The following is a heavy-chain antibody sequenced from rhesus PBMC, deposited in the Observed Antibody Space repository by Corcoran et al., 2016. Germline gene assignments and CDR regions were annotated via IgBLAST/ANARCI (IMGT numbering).Heavy chain of an antibody. CDR1: GFTFSGYE. D-gene: IGHD4-23*01. V-gene: IGHV3-115*02. CDR2: IGGDNSYT. CDR3: ARRGVTTFAFDF. Sequence: EVQLAESGGGLVQPGGSLRLSCAASGFTFSGYEMHWVRQAPGKGLESVSVIGGDNSYTHYADYVKGRFTISRDNAKNSLSLQMNSLRAEDMAVYYCARRGVTTFAFDFWGQGLRVTVSS. J-gene: IGHJ3*01.